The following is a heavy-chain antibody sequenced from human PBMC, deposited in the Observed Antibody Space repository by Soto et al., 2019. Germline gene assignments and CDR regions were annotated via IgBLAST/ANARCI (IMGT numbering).Heavy chain of an antibody. CDR3: ARVHYYDSSGFYL. CDR2: ISSSSSYI. CDR1: GFTFSRYT. V-gene: IGHV3-21*01. D-gene: IGHD3-22*01. Sequence: GGSLRLSCAASGFTFSRYTMNWVRQAPGKGLEWVSSISSSSSYIYYGDSVKGRFTISRDNAKNSLYLQMNSLRAEDTATYYCARVHYYDSSGFYLWGQGT. J-gene: IGHJ4*02.